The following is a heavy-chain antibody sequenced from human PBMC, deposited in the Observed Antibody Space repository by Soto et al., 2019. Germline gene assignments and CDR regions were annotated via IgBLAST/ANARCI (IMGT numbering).Heavy chain of an antibody. Sequence: SETLSLTCTVSGGSISSYYWSWIRQPPGKGLEWIGYIYYSGSTNYNPSLKSQVTISVDTSKNQFSLKLSSVTAADTAVYYCARRYGVYFDYWGQGTLVTVSS. D-gene: IGHD4-17*01. CDR2: IYYSGST. CDR1: GGSISSYY. CDR3: ARRYGVYFDY. J-gene: IGHJ4*02. V-gene: IGHV4-59*08.